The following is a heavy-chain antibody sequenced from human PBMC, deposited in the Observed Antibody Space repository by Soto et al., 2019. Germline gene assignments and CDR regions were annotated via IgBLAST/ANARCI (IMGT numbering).Heavy chain of an antibody. J-gene: IGHJ4*02. Sequence: LSLTCTVSGGSISSYYWSWIRQPPGKGLEWIGYIYYSGSTNYNPSLKSRVTISVDTSKNQFSLKLSSVTAADTAVYYCARHKRGYHPRQVFFDYWGQGTLVTVSS. D-gene: IGHD3-22*01. V-gene: IGHV4-59*08. CDR1: GGSISSYY. CDR2: IYYSGST. CDR3: ARHKRGYHPRQVFFDY.